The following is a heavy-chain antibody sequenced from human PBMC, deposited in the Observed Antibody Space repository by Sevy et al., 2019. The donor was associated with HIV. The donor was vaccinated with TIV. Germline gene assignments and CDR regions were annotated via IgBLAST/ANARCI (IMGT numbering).Heavy chain of an antibody. Sequence: GGSLRLSCAASGFSFSNYWMSRVRQAPRKGLEWVASIKKDGSEKYFVDSVKGRLTISRDNVENSVYLQMNSLTDEDTAVYYCARGHYGLDVWGQGTTVTVSS. J-gene: IGHJ6*02. CDR1: GFSFSNYW. V-gene: IGHV3-7*01. CDR3: ARGHYGLDV. CDR2: IKKDGSEK.